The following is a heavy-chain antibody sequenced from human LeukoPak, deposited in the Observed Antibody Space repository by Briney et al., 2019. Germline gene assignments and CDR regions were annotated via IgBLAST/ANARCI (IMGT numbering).Heavy chain of an antibody. CDR1: GGSISSGDYY. CDR3: ARVRFFEWLPFDY. D-gene: IGHD3-3*01. J-gene: IGHJ4*02. Sequence: AQTLSLTCTVSGGSISSGDYYCSWIRQRPGKGLEWFVSIYYSGVTYYNPSLESRVTISVDTSKNTFSMNLSSVTAADTAVYYCARVRFFEWLPFDYWGQGALVTVSS. V-gene: IGHV4-31*03. CDR2: IYYSGVT.